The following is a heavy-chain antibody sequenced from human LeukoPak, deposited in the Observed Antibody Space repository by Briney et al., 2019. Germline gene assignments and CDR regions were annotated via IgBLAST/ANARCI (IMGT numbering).Heavy chain of an antibody. J-gene: IGHJ6*03. V-gene: IGHV3-21*01. D-gene: IGHD5-18*01. Sequence: GGSLRLSCAASRFTFSSYSMSWVRQAPGKGLEWVSSISSSGSYIYYADSVKGRFTISRDNAKNSLYLQMNSLRAEDAAVYYCARVGPWVTPDYYYYYMDVWGKGTTVTVSS. CDR2: ISSSGSYI. CDR1: RFTFSSYS. CDR3: ARVGPWVTPDYYYYYMDV.